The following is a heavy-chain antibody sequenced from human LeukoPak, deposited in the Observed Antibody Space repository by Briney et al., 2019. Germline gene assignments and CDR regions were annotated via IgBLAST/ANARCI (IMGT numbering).Heavy chain of an antibody. D-gene: IGHD4-17*01. CDR2: VYYIGNT. CDR1: GFTVSSNY. Sequence: GSLILSCAASGFTVSSNYMSWIRQPPGKGLEWIGYVYYIGNTNYNPSLESRVTMSIDTSTNQFSLKLTSVTAADTAVYYCARQYGVIEAFDYWGRGILVTVSS. V-gene: IGHV4-59*02. J-gene: IGHJ4*02. CDR3: ARQYGVIEAFDY.